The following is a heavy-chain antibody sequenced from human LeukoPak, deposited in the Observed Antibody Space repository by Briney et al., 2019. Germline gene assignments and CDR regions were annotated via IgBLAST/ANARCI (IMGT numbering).Heavy chain of an antibody. CDR3: AKDRSAGFYYFDY. CDR1: GFVFGHSW. V-gene: IGHV3-23*01. Sequence: GGSLRLSCEASGFVFGHSWMSWVRQAPGKGLEWVSAISGSGGSTYYADSVKGRFTVSRDNSKNTLYLQMNSLRAEDTAVYYCAKDRSAGFYYFDYWGQGTLVTVSS. D-gene: IGHD6-13*01. J-gene: IGHJ4*02. CDR2: ISGSGGST.